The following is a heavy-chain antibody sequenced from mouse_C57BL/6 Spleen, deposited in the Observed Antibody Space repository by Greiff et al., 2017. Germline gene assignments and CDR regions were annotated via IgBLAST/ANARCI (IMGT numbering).Heavy chain of an antibody. CDR2: ISYDGSN. V-gene: IGHV3-6*01. Sequence: EVQLQESGPGLVKPSQSLSLTCSVTGYSITSGYYWNWIRQFPGNKLEWMGYISYDGSNNYNPSLKNRISITRDTSKNQFFLKLNSVTTEDTATYYCARERDYYGSSYFDYWGQGTTRTVSS. CDR3: ARERDYYGSSYFDY. J-gene: IGHJ2*01. D-gene: IGHD1-1*01. CDR1: GYSITSGYY.